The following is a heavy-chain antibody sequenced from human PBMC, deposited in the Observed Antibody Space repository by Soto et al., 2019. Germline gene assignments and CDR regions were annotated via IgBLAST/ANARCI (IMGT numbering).Heavy chain of an antibody. CDR3: ARRYSSGFDY. D-gene: IGHD6-19*01. V-gene: IGHV4-61*08. CDR1: GGSISSGGYY. Sequence: SETLSLTCTVSGGSISSGGYYWSWIRQHPGTGLEWIGYIYCSGSTNYNPSLKSRVTISVDTSKNQFSLKLSSVTAADTAVYYCARRYSSGFDYWGQGTLVTVSS. J-gene: IGHJ4*02. CDR2: IYCSGST.